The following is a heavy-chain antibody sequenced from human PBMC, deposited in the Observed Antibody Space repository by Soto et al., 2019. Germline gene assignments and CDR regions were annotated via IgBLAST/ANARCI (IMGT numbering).Heavy chain of an antibody. V-gene: IGHV3-30-3*01. CDR3: ARNDGGMITFGGAVDY. D-gene: IGHD3-16*01. J-gene: IGHJ4*02. CDR2: ISYDGSNK. CDR1: GFTFSSYA. Sequence: QVQLVESGGGVVQPGRSLRLSCAASGFTFSSYAMHWVRQAPGKGLEWVAVISYDGSNKYYADSVKGRFTISRDNSKNTLYLRMNSLSAVATAVYDCARNDGGMITFGGAVDYWGQGTLVTVSS.